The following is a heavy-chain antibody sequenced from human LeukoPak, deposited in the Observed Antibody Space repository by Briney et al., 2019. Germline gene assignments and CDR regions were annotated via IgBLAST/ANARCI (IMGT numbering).Heavy chain of an antibody. CDR2: ISHNGNYI. V-gene: IGHV3-21*01. D-gene: IGHD3-10*02. CDR1: GFSFSSHT. Sequence: GGSLRLSCVVSGFSFSSHTMNWVRQAPGKGLEWVSSISHNGNYIYHADSVKGRFTISRDNAKNSLYLQMNSLRAEDTAVYYCATMLAADHWGQGTPVTVSS. J-gene: IGHJ4*02. CDR3: ATMLAADH.